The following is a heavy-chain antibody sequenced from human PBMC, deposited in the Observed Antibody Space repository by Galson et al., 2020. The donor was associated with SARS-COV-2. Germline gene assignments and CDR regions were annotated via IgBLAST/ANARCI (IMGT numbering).Heavy chain of an antibody. CDR2: IIPILGIA. D-gene: IGHD6-6*01. CDR3: ASSAAQRYYYYYMDV. V-gene: IGHV1-69*10. J-gene: IGHJ6*03. CDR1: GGTFSSYA. Sequence: SVKVSCRASGGTFSSYAINWVRQAPGQGLEWMGGIIPILGIANYAQTFQGRVTITADKSTSTAYMELSSLRSEDTAVYYCASSAAQRYYYYYMDVWGKGTTVTVSS.